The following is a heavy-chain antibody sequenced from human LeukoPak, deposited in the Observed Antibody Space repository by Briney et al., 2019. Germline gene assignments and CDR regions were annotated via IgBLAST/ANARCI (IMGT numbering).Heavy chain of an antibody. V-gene: IGHV3-7*01. CDR1: GFTFISYW. CDR2: IKQDGSEK. D-gene: IGHD6-6*01. J-gene: IGHJ6*03. Sequence: GGSLRLSCAASGFTFISYWMSWVRQAPGKGLEWVANIKQDGSEKYYVDSVKGRFTISRDNAKNSLYLQMNSLRAEDTAVYYCARADSSIAARLSRSSIFNYYYYMDVWGKGATVTVSS. CDR3: ARADSSIAARLSRSSIFNYYYYMDV.